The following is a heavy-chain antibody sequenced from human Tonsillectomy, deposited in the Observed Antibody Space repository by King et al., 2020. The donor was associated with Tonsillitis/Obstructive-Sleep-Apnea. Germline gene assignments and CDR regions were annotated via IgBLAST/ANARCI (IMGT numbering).Heavy chain of an antibody. V-gene: IGHV4-31*03. CDR3: ASAPPVTTVTNGEWFDP. D-gene: IGHD4-11*01. CDR2: IYYSGNT. CDR1: GGSISSGGYY. Sequence: QLQESGPGLVKPSQTLSLTCTVSGGSISSGGYYWSWIRQHPGKGLEWIGYIYYSGNTYYNPSLQSRVTISVDTSKNQFSLKLITVTAADTAVYYCASAPPVTTVTNGEWFDPWGQGTLVTVSS. J-gene: IGHJ5*02.